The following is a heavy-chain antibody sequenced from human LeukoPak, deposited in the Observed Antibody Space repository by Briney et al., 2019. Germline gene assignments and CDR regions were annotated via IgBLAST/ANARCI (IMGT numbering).Heavy chain of an antibody. Sequence: ASVKVSCKASGYTFTSYYMHWVRQAPGQGLEWMGLINPSGGSTSYAQKFQGRVTMTRDTSTSTVYMELSSLRSEDTAVYYCARDPASYYYDSSGYYPFDYWGQGTLVTVSS. D-gene: IGHD3-22*01. CDR2: INPSGGST. V-gene: IGHV1-46*01. CDR3: ARDPASYYYDSSGYYPFDY. J-gene: IGHJ4*02. CDR1: GYTFTSYY.